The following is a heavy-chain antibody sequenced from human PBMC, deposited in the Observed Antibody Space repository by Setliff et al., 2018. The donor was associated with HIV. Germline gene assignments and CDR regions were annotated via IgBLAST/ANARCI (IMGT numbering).Heavy chain of an antibody. D-gene: IGHD1-26*01. J-gene: IGHJ4*02. CDR2: IYYGETT. CDR3: AGGPGTTSIDY. V-gene: IGHV4-59*01. CDR1: DGAISTYN. Sequence: SETLSLTCSVFDGAISTYNWNWVRQPPGRGLEWLGYIYYGETTYNPSFKSRITISVDTSKDQFSLRLNSVTAADTAVYFCAGGPGTTSIDYWAQGTLVTVSS.